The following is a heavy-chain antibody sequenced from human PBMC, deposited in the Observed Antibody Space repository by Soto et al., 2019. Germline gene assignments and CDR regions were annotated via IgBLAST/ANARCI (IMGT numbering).Heavy chain of an antibody. Sequence: QVQLQESGPGLVKASQTLSLTCTVSVGSISSGGYDWSWSRQHPGKGLEWIGYIYNSGSTYYNPSPKSRVTISADTSKNQFSLKLSSVTAADTAVYYCARDPAPWGQGTLVTVSS. CDR1: VGSISSGGYD. V-gene: IGHV4-31*03. CDR2: IYNSGST. CDR3: ARDPAP. J-gene: IGHJ5*02.